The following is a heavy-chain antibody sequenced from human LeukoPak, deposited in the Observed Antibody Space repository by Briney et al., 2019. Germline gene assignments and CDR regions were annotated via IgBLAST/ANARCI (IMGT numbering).Heavy chain of an antibody. Sequence: GGSLRLSCAASGFTVSSNYMSWVRQAPGKGLEWVSVIYSGGSTYYADSVKGRFTISRDNSKNTLYLQMNSLRAEDTAVYYCARDTYGNYYFDYWGQGTLVTVSS. D-gene: IGHD4-23*01. J-gene: IGHJ4*02. CDR1: GFTVSSNY. CDR2: IYSGGST. CDR3: ARDTYGNYYFDY. V-gene: IGHV3-53*01.